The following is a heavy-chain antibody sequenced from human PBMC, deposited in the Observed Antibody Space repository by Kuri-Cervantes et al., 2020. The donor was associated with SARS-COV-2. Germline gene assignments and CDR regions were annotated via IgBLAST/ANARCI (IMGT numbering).Heavy chain of an antibody. Sequence: ASVKVSCKASGYTFTSYDINWVRQATGQGLEWMGWMNPNSGNTGYAQKFQGRVTMTRDTSTSTVYMELSSLRSEDTAVYYCARDLGDSSSSLELNYYYYYYMDVWGKGTTVTVSS. CDR3: ARDLGDSSSSLELNYYYYYYMDV. J-gene: IGHJ6*03. V-gene: IGHV1-8*02. CDR2: MNPNSGNT. CDR1: GYTFTSYD. D-gene: IGHD6-13*01.